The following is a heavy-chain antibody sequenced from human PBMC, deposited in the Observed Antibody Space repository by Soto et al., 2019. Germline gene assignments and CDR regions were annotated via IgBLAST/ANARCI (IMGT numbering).Heavy chain of an antibody. CDR3: ARIWRVGVLKGGGVSDY. CDR1: GFSLSNARMG. V-gene: IGHV2-26*01. CDR2: IFSNDEK. D-gene: IGHD1-26*01. Sequence: QVTLKESGPVLVKPTEPLTLTCTVSGFSLSNARMGVSWIRQPPGKALEWLAHIFSNDEKSYSTSLKSRLTISKDPSKSQVVLTMTNMDPVDTATYYCARIWRVGVLKGGGVSDYWGQGTLVTVSS. J-gene: IGHJ4*02.